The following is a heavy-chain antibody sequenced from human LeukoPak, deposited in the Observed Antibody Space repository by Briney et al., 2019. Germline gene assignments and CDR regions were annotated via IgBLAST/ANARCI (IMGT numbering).Heavy chain of an antibody. J-gene: IGHJ6*02. D-gene: IGHD6-19*01. V-gene: IGHV3-13*04. Sequence: GGSLRLSCAASGFTLSNYDIHWVRQVTGKGLEWVSTISSRGDTYYSGSVKGRFTISRENAKNSLYLQMNSLRAGDTAVYYCARAAVAGPGDVWGQGTTVTVSS. CDR2: ISSRGDT. CDR1: GFTLSNYD. CDR3: ARAAVAGPGDV.